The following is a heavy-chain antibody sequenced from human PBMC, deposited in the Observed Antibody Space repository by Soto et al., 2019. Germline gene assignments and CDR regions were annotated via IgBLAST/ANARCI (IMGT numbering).Heavy chain of an antibody. Sequence: LLESGGGLVQPGESLRLSCAASGFTFWGFAMSWVRQPPGRGLELVSSVGGRAGGNDGDTYYAESVKGRFTISRDNSRNTLYLQMNSLRDEDTAVYYCARSLGARSGWYWGGHASWGQGTLVTVSS. V-gene: IGHV3-23*01. J-gene: IGHJ5*02. D-gene: IGHD6-19*01. CDR3: ARSLGARSGWYWGGHAS. CDR2: VGGRAGGNDGDT. CDR1: GFTFWGFA.